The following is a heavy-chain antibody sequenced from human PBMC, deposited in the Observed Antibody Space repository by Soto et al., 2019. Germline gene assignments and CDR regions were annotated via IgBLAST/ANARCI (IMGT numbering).Heavy chain of an antibody. V-gene: IGHV1-69*01. CDR2: IIPSLGTT. CDR3: ARDSSGYNRDHYYFHY. CDR1: GDTFSSYG. D-gene: IGHD5-12*01. J-gene: IGHJ4*02. Sequence: QVQMVQSGAEVKKPGSSVKVSCKGSGDTFSSYGISWVRQAPGQGLEWMGGIIPSLGTTNYARRFQGRVTISAEEFTTTDYMELSGLTSEDTAVYYCARDSSGYNRDHYYFHYWGQATLVVVSS.